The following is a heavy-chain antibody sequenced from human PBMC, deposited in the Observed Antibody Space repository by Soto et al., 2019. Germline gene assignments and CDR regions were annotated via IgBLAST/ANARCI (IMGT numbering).Heavy chain of an antibody. CDR2: IIPILGTA. CDR1: AGPFSSYA. V-gene: IGHV1-69*13. J-gene: IGHJ6*02. Sequence: SVKVSCKASAGPFSSYAISWVRQAPGQGLEWMGGIIPILGTANYSQKFQARVTITADESTSTAYMELSSLTSEDTAVYYCAREGSTPRVMDVWGQGTTVTVSS. CDR3: AREGSTPRVMDV.